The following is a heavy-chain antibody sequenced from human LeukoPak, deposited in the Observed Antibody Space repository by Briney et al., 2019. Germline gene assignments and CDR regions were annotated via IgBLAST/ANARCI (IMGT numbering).Heavy chain of an antibody. D-gene: IGHD5-18*01. Sequence: GGSLRLSCAASGFTFSSYAMSWVRQSPGKGLEWVANIKQDGSEKYYVDSVKGRFTISRDNAKNSLYLQMNSLRAEDTAVYYCARDVVDTAMAPPYYFDYWGQGTLVTVSS. CDR1: GFTFSSYA. V-gene: IGHV3-7*01. CDR2: IKQDGSEK. J-gene: IGHJ4*02. CDR3: ARDVVDTAMAPPYYFDY.